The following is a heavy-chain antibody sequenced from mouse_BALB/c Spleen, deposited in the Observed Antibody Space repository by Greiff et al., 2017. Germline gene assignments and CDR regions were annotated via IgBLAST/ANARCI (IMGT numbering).Heavy chain of an antibody. V-gene: IGHV5-9-4*01. J-gene: IGHJ1*01. CDR3: AREITTVPRYFDV. CDR2: ISSGGSYT. D-gene: IGHD1-1*01. CDR1: GFNFSSYA. Sequence: EVQGVESGGGLVKPGGSLKLSCAASGFNFSSYAMSWVRQSPEKRLEWVAEISSGGSYTYYPDTVTGRFTISRDNAKNTLYLEMSSLRSEDTAMYYCAREITTVPRYFDVWGAGTTVTVSS.